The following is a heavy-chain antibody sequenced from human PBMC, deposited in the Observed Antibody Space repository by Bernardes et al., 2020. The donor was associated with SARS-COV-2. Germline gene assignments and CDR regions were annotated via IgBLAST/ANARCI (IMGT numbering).Heavy chain of an antibody. CDR2: IYYSGST. V-gene: IGHV4-39*01. Sequence: SETLSLTCTVSGGSINSNSYYWGWIRQPPGKGLEWIGSIYYSGSTYYNPSLKSRVTISVDTSKNQFSLKLNSVTAADTAVFYCARYRPGYCLSTNCYRPGGAFDIWGQGTVVTVSS. CDR1: GGSINSNSYY. J-gene: IGHJ3*02. D-gene: IGHD2-2*02. CDR3: ARYRPGYCLSTNCYRPGGAFDI.